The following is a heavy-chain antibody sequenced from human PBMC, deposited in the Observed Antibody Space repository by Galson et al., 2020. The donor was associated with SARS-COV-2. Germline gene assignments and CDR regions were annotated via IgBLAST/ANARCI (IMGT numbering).Heavy chain of an antibody. J-gene: IGHJ5*02. CDR1: GGSISSGDYY. D-gene: IGHD3-10*01. CDR2: IYYSGST. V-gene: IGHV4-30-4*01. Sequence: SETLSLTCTVSGGSISSGDYYWSWIRQPPGKGLEWIGYIYYSGSTYYNPSLKSRVTISVDTSKNQFSLKLSSVTAADTAVYYCAREWAVYGSGSYLPNWFDPWGQGTLVTVSS. CDR3: AREWAVYGSGSYLPNWFDP.